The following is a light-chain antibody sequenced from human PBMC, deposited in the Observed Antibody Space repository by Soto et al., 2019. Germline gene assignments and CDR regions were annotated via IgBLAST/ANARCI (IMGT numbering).Light chain of an antibody. CDR3: HQYATSPQT. J-gene: IGKJ1*01. CDR1: QSVPKNY. Sequence: EIVLTQSPGTLSLSPGERATLSCRASQSVPKNYLAWYQHKPGQAPRLLIHGPSSRATGIPDRFSGSGSRTDFTLSISRLEPEDFAVYYCHQYATSPQTFGQGTKVEIK. CDR2: GPS. V-gene: IGKV3-20*01.